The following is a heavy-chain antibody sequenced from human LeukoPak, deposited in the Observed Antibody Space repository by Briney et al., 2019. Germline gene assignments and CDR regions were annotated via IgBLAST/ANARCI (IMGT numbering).Heavy chain of an antibody. CDR1: EFTVSSSY. J-gene: IGHJ3*02. CDR2: IHINGDT. D-gene: IGHD3-22*01. V-gene: IGHV3-66*01. Sequence: GGSLRLSCVASEFTVSSSYMSWVRQAPGKGLEWVSIIHINGDTHYADSVKGRFTISRDNSKNTLYLQMNSLRSEDTAVYYCARDGLDSSGPVAFDIWGQGTMVTVSS. CDR3: ARDGLDSSGPVAFDI.